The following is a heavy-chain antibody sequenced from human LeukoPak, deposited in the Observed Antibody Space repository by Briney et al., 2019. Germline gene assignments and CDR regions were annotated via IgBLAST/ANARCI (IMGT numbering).Heavy chain of an antibody. Sequence: SETLSLTCTVSGGSISSSNYFWGWIRQPPGNGLEWIGNIYYSGSTYYNPSLKSRVTISVDTSKNQFSLQLSSVTVADTAVYYCARQLYSSATVWGQGTTVTVSS. D-gene: IGHD6-25*01. V-gene: IGHV4-39*01. CDR3: ARQLYSSATV. CDR1: GGSISSSNYF. J-gene: IGHJ6*02. CDR2: IYYSGST.